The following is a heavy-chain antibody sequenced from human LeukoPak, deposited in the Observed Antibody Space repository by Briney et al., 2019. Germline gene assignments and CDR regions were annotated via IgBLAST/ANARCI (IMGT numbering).Heavy chain of an antibody. V-gene: IGHV3-21*06. Sequence: PGGSLRLSCVASKFTFSTYSMSWVRQAPGKGLEWVSSVSNSGDYIHYADSVKGRFTISRDNSKNSLYLQMNSPRAEDTAVYYCARALIGYYFDYWGQGTLVTVSS. D-gene: IGHD2-8*01. CDR3: ARALIGYYFDY. CDR1: KFTFSTYS. CDR2: VSNSGDYI. J-gene: IGHJ4*02.